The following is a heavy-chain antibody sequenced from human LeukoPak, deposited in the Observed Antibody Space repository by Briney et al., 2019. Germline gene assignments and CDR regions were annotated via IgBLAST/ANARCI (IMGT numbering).Heavy chain of an antibody. Sequence: KPGESLKISCKGSGYSFTTYWIGWVRQMPGKGLEWMGIIYPGDSTTRYSPSFQGQVTISTDKSINTAYLQWSSLKASDTAMYYCARPGIVGAIAASDIWGQGTMVTVSS. J-gene: IGHJ3*02. CDR2: IYPGDSTT. V-gene: IGHV5-51*01. CDR1: GYSFTTYW. CDR3: ARPGIVGAIAASDI. D-gene: IGHD1-26*01.